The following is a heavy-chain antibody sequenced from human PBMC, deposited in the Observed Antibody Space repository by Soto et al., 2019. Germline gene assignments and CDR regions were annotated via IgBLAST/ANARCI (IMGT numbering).Heavy chain of an antibody. Sequence: ASVKVSCKASGGTFSSYAISWVRQAPGQGLEWMGGIIPIFGTANYAQKFQGRVTITADESTSTAYMELSSLRSEDTAVYYCASGSYYERVDMDVWGQGTTVTVSS. V-gene: IGHV1-69*13. CDR2: IIPIFGTA. D-gene: IGHD1-26*01. CDR1: GGTFSSYA. CDR3: ASGSYYERVDMDV. J-gene: IGHJ6*02.